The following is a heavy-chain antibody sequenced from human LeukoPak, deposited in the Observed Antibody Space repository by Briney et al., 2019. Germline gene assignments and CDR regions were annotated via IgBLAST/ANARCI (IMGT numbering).Heavy chain of an antibody. D-gene: IGHD6-13*01. Sequence: GRSLRLSCAASGFTFSSYAMHWVRQAPGKGLEWVAVISYDGSNKYYADSVKGRFTISRDNSKNTLYLQMNSLRAEDTAVYYCAKGSPRIAAAGTYFQHWGQGTLVTVSS. V-gene: IGHV3-30-3*01. CDR3: AKGSPRIAAAGTYFQH. J-gene: IGHJ1*01. CDR1: GFTFSSYA. CDR2: ISYDGSNK.